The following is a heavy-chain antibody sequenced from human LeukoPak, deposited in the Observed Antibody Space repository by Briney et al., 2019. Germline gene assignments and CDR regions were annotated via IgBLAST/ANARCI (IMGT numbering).Heavy chain of an antibody. CDR3: ARDFMYSGNCAGC. CDR2: INTDGSST. J-gene: IGHJ4*02. V-gene: IGHV3-74*01. Sequence: GGTLRLSCAASGFIFSSYWMHWVRHAPGKGLVWVSRINTDGSSTSYADSVKGRFTISRDNAKNTLYLQMNSLRAEDTAVYYCARDFMYSGNCAGCWGQGTLVTVSS. CDR1: GFIFSSYW. D-gene: IGHD6-13*01.